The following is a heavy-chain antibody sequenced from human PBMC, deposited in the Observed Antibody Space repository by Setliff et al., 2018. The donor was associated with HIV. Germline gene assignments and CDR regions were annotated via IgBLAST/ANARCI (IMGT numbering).Heavy chain of an antibody. CDR2: IYSGGST. CDR1: GFTISNYW. V-gene: IGHV3-66*01. CDR3: ARGAPAVPPALSPPHSYNWFDP. Sequence: GGSLRLSCAASGFTISNYWMNWVRQAPGKGLEWVSVIYSGGSTYYADSVTGRLIISRDNTKNTLYLEMHSLRTEDTAVYFCARGAPAVPPALSPPHSYNWFDPWGQGTVVTVSS. J-gene: IGHJ5*02. D-gene: IGHD3-16*02.